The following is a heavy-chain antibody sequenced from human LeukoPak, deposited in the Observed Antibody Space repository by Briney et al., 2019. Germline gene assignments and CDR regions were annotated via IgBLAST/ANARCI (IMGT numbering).Heavy chain of an antibody. CDR3: ARVGGGVYAIMLRIRNNWFDP. D-gene: IGHD2-8*01. CDR1: GGSFSGYY. V-gene: IGHV4-34*01. J-gene: IGHJ5*02. Sequence: SQTLSPTCALYGGSFSGYYCSWIRQPPGNGRGWIGEINHSGSTNYNPTIKSRVTISVDTSKNQFSLELSSVNAADTAVYYCARVGGGVYAIMLRIRNNWFDPWGQGTLVTVSS. CDR2: INHSGST.